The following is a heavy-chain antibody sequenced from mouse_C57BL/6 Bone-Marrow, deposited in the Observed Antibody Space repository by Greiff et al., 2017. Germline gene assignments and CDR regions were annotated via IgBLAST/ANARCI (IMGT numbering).Heavy chain of an antibody. Sequence: QVHVKQPGAELVKPGASVKVSCKASGYTFTSYWMHWVKQRPGQGLEWIGRIHPSDSDTNYNQKFKGKATLTVDKSSSTAYMQLSSLTSEDSAVYYCAREVGAELSILAYWGQGTLVTVSA. D-gene: IGHD1-1*02. CDR1: GYTFTSYW. J-gene: IGHJ3*01. CDR3: AREVGAELSILAY. V-gene: IGHV1-74*01. CDR2: IHPSDSDT.